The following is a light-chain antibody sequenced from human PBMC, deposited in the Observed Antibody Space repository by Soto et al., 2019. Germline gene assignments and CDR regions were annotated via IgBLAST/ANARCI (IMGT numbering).Light chain of an antibody. CDR2: GVS. CDR3: NSYTSSSTPYV. Sequence: QSALTQPASVSGSPGQSITISCTGTSSDVGGYNYVSWYQHHPGKAPKLMIYGVSNRPSGVSNRFSGSKSGNTASLTISGLQAEDEADYYCNSYTSSSTPYVFGTGTKLTVL. CDR1: SSDVGGYNY. J-gene: IGLJ1*01. V-gene: IGLV2-14*01.